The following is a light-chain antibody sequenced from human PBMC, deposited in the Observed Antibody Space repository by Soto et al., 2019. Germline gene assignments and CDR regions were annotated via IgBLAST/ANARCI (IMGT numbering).Light chain of an antibody. Sequence: EIVLTQSPGTLSLSPGERATLSCRASQSVSNNYLAWYQQKPGQAPRLLIYGASNRATGIRDRFSGSGSGTEFTLTISSLQSEDFAVYYCHQYHYWWAFGQGTKVDIK. J-gene: IGKJ1*01. CDR1: QSVSNNY. V-gene: IGKV3-20*01. CDR2: GAS. CDR3: HQYHYWWA.